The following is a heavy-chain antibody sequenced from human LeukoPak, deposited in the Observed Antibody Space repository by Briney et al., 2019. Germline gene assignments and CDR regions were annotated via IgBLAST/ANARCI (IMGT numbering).Heavy chain of an antibody. CDR1: GFTFSSYA. D-gene: IGHD3-10*01. CDR3: ARYGSETDY. CDR2: ISYDGSNK. V-gene: IGHV3-30*04. Sequence: PGRSLRLSCAASGFTFSSYAMHWVRQAPGKGLEWVAVISYDGSNKYYADSVKGRFTISRDNSKNTLYLQMNSLRAEDTAVYYCARYGSETDYWGQGTLVTVSS. J-gene: IGHJ4*02.